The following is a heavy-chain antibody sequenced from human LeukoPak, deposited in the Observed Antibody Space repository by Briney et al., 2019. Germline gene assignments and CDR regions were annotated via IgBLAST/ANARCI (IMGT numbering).Heavy chain of an antibody. Sequence: ASVKVSCKASGYTFTSYAMNWVRQAPGQGLEWMGWVNTNTGNPTYAQGFTGRFVFSLDTSVSTAYLQISSLKAEDTAVYYCARDGILMVRPFYYYGMDVWGQGTTVTVSS. CDR3: ARDGILMVRPFYYYGMDV. CDR1: GYTFTSYA. J-gene: IGHJ6*02. CDR2: VNTNTGNP. V-gene: IGHV7-4-1*02. D-gene: IGHD2-8*01.